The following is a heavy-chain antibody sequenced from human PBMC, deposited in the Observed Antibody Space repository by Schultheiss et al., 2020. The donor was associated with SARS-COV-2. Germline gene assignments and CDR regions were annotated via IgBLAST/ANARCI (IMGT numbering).Heavy chain of an antibody. Sequence: GGSLRLSCKGSGYIFTNYWIGWVRQMPGKGLEWMGLVHPGDSDTRYSPSFQGQVTISADKSISTAYLQWSSLKASDTAMYYCARLGSGSHYNVLDYWGQGTLVTVSS. J-gene: IGHJ4*02. D-gene: IGHD3-10*01. V-gene: IGHV5-51*01. CDR3: ARLGSGSHYNVLDY. CDR2: VHPGDSDT. CDR1: GYIFTNYW.